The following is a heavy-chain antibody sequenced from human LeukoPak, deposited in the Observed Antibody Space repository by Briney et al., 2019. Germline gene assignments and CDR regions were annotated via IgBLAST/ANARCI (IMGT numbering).Heavy chain of an antibody. V-gene: IGHV3-23*01. J-gene: IGHJ6*02. CDR1: GFTFSSYG. CDR3: AKDKRMDV. CDR2: ISGSGDST. Sequence: PGGSLRLSCAASGFTFSSYGMHWVRQAPGKGLEWVSGISGSGDSTYYADFVKGRFTISRDNSKNALYLQMNSLRAEDTAVYYCAKDKRMDVWGLGTTVTVSS.